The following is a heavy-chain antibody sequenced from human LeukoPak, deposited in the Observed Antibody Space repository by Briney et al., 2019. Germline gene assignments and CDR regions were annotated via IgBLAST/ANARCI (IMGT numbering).Heavy chain of an antibody. CDR3: ARALVGPTEYFDY. V-gene: IGHV3-23*01. D-gene: IGHD1-26*01. CDR2: IFPSGGEI. CDR1: GFTFSTFA. J-gene: IGHJ4*02. Sequence: PGGSLRLSCAASGFTFSTFAMIWVRQPPGKGLEWVSSIFPSGGEIHYADSVRGRFTISRDNSKSTLSLQMNSLRADDTAVYYCARALVGPTEYFDYWGQGTLVTVSS.